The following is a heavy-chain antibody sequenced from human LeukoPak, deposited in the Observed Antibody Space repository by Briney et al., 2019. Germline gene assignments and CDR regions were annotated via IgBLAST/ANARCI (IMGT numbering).Heavy chain of an antibody. J-gene: IGHJ6*03. D-gene: IGHD3-10*01. V-gene: IGHV4-39*02. Sequence: SETLSLTCTVSGGSISSSSYYWGWIRQPPGKGLEWIGSIYYSGSTYYNPSLKSRVTISVDTSKNQFSLQLNSVTPEDTAVYYCARDRGLAWAPDMVRGVIIGYYYMDVWGKGTTVTISS. CDR1: GGSISSSSYY. CDR2: IYYSGST. CDR3: ARDRGLAWAPDMVRGVIIGYYYMDV.